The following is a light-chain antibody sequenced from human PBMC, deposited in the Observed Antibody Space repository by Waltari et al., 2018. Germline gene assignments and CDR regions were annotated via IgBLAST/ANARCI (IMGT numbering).Light chain of an antibody. CDR1: QSVLYSSNNKNY. Sequence: DIVMTQSPDSLAVSLGERATLNCKSSQSVLYSSNNKNYLAWYQQKPGQPPKLLLYWASTRESGVPDRFSGSGSGTDFTLTISSLQAEDVAVYYCQQYYSIPYTFGQGTKLEIK. CDR2: WAS. V-gene: IGKV4-1*01. J-gene: IGKJ2*01. CDR3: QQYYSIPYT.